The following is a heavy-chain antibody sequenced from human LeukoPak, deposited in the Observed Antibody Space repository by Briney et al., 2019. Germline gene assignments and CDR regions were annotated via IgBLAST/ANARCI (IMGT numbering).Heavy chain of an antibody. J-gene: IGHJ4*02. CDR1: GFTFSSYA. V-gene: IGHV3-23*01. Sequence: GGSLRLSCAASGFTFSSYAMSWVRQAPGKGLEWVSAISGSGGSTYYADSVKGRFTISRDNSKNTLYLQMNSLRAEDTAVYYCAKVSQIYCSSTSCYNDYWDQGTLVTVSS. CDR3: AKVSQIYCSSTSCYNDY. D-gene: IGHD2-2*02. CDR2: ISGSGGST.